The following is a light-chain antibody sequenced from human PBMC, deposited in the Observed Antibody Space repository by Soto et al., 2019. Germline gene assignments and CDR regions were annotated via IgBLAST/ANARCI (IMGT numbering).Light chain of an antibody. CDR3: SSYTSSSTRV. CDR2: DVS. V-gene: IGLV2-14*01. Sequence: QCVLTQPASVSGSPGQPITISCTRTSNDVGGYNYVSWYQQHPGKAPKLMIYDVSNRPSGVSNRFSGSKSGNTASLSISGLQAEDEADYYCSSYTSSSTRVFGTGTKSPS. CDR1: SNDVGGYNY. J-gene: IGLJ1*01.